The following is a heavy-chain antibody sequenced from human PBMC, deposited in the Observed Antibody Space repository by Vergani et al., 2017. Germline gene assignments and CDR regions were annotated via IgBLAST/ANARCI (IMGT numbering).Heavy chain of an antibody. CDR2: IIPLFGTA. D-gene: IGHD4-17*01. V-gene: IGHV1-69*12. Sequence: QVQLVQSGAEVKKPGSSVKVSCKASGGTFSSYVISWVRQAPGQGLEWMGGIIPLFGTANNAQKFQGRVTITADESTRTAYMELSSLRSEDTAVYYCARDRELGYGDPDAFDIWGQGTMVTVSS. CDR1: GGTFSSYV. J-gene: IGHJ3*02. CDR3: ARDRELGYGDPDAFDI.